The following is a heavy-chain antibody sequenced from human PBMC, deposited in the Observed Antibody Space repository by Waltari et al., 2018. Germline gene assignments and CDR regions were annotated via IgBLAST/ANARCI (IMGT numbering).Heavy chain of an antibody. CDR1: GDSISRGRYY. CDR3: ARDRGPDVNEAMGLDY. J-gene: IGHJ4*02. V-gene: IGHV4-61*02. D-gene: IGHD3-10*01. CDR2: IYKSGST. Sequence: QVQLQESGPGLVKPSQTLSLTCTVSGDSISRGRYYWTWIRQPAGKGLECIGHIYKSGSTNYNPSLKTRLSISMNKSNNQLSLTLKSVTAADTAVYYCARDRGPDVNEAMGLDYWGQGTRVTVSS.